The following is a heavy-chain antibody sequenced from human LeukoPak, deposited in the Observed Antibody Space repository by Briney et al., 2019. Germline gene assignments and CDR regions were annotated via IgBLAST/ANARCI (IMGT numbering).Heavy chain of an antibody. CDR3: ARARGWYLAFDI. J-gene: IGHJ3*02. CDR1: GFTFSSYS. Sequence: KPGGSLRLSCAASGFTFSSYSMNWVRQAPGKGLEWVSSISSSSSYIYYADSVKGRFTISRGNAKNSLYLQMNSRRAEATAVYYCARARGWYLAFDIWGQGTMVTVSS. CDR2: ISSSSSYI. V-gene: IGHV3-21*01. D-gene: IGHD6-19*01.